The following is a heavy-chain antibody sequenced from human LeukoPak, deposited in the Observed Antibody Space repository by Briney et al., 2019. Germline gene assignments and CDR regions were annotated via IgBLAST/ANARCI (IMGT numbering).Heavy chain of an antibody. V-gene: IGHV3-23*01. J-gene: IGHJ4*02. CDR2: ISGSGGST. CDR3: ARYLVRGVIIAYFDY. Sequence: GRSLRLSCAASGFTFSNYAMGWVRQAPGKGLEWVSGISGSGGSTDYADSVKGRITISRDNSKNTLYLQMNNLRAEDTAVYYCARYLVRGVIIAYFDYWGRGTLVTVSS. CDR1: GFTFSNYA. D-gene: IGHD3-10*01.